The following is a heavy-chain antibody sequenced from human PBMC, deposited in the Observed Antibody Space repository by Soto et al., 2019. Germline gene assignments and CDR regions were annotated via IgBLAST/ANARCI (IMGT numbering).Heavy chain of an antibody. Sequence: QVQLQESGPGLVKPSQTLSLTCTVSGDSIIRGGYYWNWIRHRPRKGLEWIGYIYHSGSTIYNPSLKSRVAISVDTSKNQLSLELSNVTAADTAVYYCARDGAGAYGLGWFDPWGQGILVTVSS. J-gene: IGHJ5*02. CDR3: ARDGAGAYGLGWFDP. D-gene: IGHD2-21*01. CDR2: IYHSGST. CDR1: GDSIIRGGYY. V-gene: IGHV4-31*03.